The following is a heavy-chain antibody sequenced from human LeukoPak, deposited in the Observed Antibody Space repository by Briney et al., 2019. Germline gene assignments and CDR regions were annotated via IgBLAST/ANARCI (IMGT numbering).Heavy chain of an antibody. CDR1: GFTVSSHY. V-gene: IGHV3-53*01. D-gene: IGHD3-22*01. CDR2: IYSGGST. J-gene: IGHJ2*01. Sequence: GGSLRLSCAASGFTVSSHYVSWVRQGPGKGREGGSNIYSGGSTYYADSVRGRFTISRDNSKNTLYLQVNSLRAEDTAVYYCATSYYESSGYLDWHFDLWGRGTLVTVSS. CDR3: ATSYYESSGYLDWHFDL.